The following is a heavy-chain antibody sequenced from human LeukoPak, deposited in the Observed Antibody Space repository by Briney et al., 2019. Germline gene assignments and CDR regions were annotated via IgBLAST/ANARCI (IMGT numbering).Heavy chain of an antibody. Sequence: ASVKVSCKASGYTFTSYDINWVRQATGQGLEWMGWMNPNSGNTGYAQKFQGRVTMTRNTSVSTAYMELSSLRSEDTAVYYCARGRHYDFWILSPYYYGMDVWGQGTTVTVSS. CDR1: GYTFTSYD. CDR3: ARGRHYDFWILSPYYYGMDV. CDR2: MNPNSGNT. J-gene: IGHJ6*02. D-gene: IGHD3-3*01. V-gene: IGHV1-8*01.